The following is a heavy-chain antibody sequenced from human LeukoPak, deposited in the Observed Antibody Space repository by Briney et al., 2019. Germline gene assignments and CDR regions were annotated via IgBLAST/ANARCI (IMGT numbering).Heavy chain of an antibody. J-gene: IGHJ4*02. Sequence: ASVKVSCKFSVSSITEFSPHWVGQPPGKGLGGMGGFDPGSGEIIYEQKFQDRVTMTEDTSTDTAYMELSSLRSEDTALYYCATGTHYDLLPFWGQGTLVTVSS. CDR2: FDPGSGEI. V-gene: IGHV1-24*01. D-gene: IGHD3-9*01. CDR3: ATGTHYDLLPF. CDR1: VSSITEFS.